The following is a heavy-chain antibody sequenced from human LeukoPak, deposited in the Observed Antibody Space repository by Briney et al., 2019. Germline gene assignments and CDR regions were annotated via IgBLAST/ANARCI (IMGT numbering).Heavy chain of an antibody. V-gene: IGHV3-23*01. Sequence: GGSLRLSCAASGFTFSSYAMSWVRQAPGKGLERVSATSGSGGSTYYADSVKGRFTISRDNSKNTLYLQMNSLRAEDTAVYYCAKAPEYDYVYYNWYYFDYWGQGTLVTVSS. D-gene: IGHD3-16*01. J-gene: IGHJ4*02. CDR3: AKAPEYDYVYYNWYYFDY. CDR2: TSGSGGST. CDR1: GFTFSSYA.